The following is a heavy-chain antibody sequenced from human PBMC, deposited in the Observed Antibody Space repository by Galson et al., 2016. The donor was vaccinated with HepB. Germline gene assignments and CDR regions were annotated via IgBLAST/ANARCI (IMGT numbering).Heavy chain of an antibody. Sequence: SLRLSCAASGFTFSSYAMHWVRQAPGKGLEWVAVIWYDGSTKYYADSVKGQFTISRDNSKNTLYLQMNSLRVEDTAVYYGARGRYFPGRGSVWFGELDYWGQGTLVTVSS. J-gene: IGHJ4*02. CDR1: GFTFSSYA. V-gene: IGHV3-30-3*01. D-gene: IGHD3-10*01. CDR3: ARGRYFPGRGSVWFGELDY. CDR2: IWYDGSTK.